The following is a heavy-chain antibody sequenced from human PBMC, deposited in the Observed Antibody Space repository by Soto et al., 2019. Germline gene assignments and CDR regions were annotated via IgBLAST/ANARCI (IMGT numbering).Heavy chain of an antibody. CDR2: MNPNRGNT. D-gene: IGHD6-19*01. Sequence: QVQLVQSGAEVKKPGASVKVSCKASGYTFTSYDINWVRQATGQGLEWMGWMNPNRGNTGYAQKFQGRVTMTRNTXXSTAYMELSSLRSEDTAVYYCARGWGSSGWYYLDYWGQGTLVTVSS. CDR1: GYTFTSYD. J-gene: IGHJ4*02. V-gene: IGHV1-8*01. CDR3: ARGWGSSGWYYLDY.